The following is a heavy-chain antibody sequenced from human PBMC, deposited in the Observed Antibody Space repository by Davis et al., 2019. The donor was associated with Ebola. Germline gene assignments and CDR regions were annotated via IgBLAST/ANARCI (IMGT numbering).Heavy chain of an antibody. D-gene: IGHD7-27*01. CDR3: TSLGNDY. CDR1: GFTFSTYG. V-gene: IGHV3-30*02. J-gene: IGHJ4*03. CDR2: VHYDGSIK. Sequence: GESLKISCAASGFTFSTYGMHWVRQAPGKGLEWVAFVHYDGSIKYYADSVKGRFTISRDNSKNTLYLQMNSLKTEDTAVYYCTSLGNDYWGQGTTVTVSS.